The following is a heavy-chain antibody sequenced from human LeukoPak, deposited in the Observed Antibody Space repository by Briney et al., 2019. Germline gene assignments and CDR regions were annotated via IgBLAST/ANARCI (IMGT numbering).Heavy chain of an antibody. CDR3: ARAVAAAGQFDY. CDR2: INHSGST. Sequence: SETLSLTCAVYGGSFSGCYWSWIRQPPGKGLEWIGEINHSGSTNYNPSLKSRVTISVDTSKNQFSLKLSSVTAADTAVYYCARAVAAAGQFDYWGQGTLVTVSS. J-gene: IGHJ4*02. CDR1: GGSFSGCY. V-gene: IGHV4-34*01. D-gene: IGHD6-13*01.